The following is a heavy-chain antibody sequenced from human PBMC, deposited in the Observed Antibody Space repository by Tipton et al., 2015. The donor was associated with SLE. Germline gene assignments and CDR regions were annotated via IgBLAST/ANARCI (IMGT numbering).Heavy chain of an antibody. CDR1: GGSFTGYS. Sequence: LRLSCAVSGGSFTGYSWNWIRQSPGKGLEWIGAIGHSGTPNYTPSLKSRVTTSVDTSKNQFSLSLYSVTVEDTAVYYCARQGTGFGSGRDDYWGQGILVTVSS. CDR2: IGHSGTP. CDR3: ARQGTGFGSGRDDY. D-gene: IGHD1-14*01. J-gene: IGHJ4*02. V-gene: IGHV4-34*01.